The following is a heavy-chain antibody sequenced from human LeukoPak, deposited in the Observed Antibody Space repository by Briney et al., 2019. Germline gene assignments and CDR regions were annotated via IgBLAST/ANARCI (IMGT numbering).Heavy chain of an antibody. Sequence: PSETLSLTCAVYGGSFSGYYWSWIRQHPGKGLEWIGYIYYSGSTYYNPSLKSRVTISVDTSKNQFSLKLSSVTAADTAVYYCASAGLVTHFDYWGQGTLVTVSS. CDR1: GGSFSGYY. V-gene: IGHV4-31*11. J-gene: IGHJ4*02. D-gene: IGHD4-23*01. CDR2: IYYSGST. CDR3: ASAGLVTHFDY.